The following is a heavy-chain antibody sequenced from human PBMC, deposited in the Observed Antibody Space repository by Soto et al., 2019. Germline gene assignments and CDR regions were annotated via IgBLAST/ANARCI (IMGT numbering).Heavy chain of an antibody. CDR2: IYHSGST. J-gene: IGHJ5*02. CDR1: GGSISSGGYS. V-gene: IGHV4-30-2*01. CDR3: ARVRGP. Sequence: TSETLSLTCAVSGGSISSGGYSWSWIRQPPGKGLEWIGYIYHSGSTYYNPSLKSRVTISVDRSKNQFSLKLSSVTAADTAVYYGARVRGPWGQGSLVTVSS. D-gene: IGHD3-10*01.